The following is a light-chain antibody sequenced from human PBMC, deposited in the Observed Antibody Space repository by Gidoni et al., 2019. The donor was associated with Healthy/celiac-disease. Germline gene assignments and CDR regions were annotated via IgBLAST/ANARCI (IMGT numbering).Light chain of an antibody. V-gene: IGKV3-11*01. Sequence: EIVLTQSPATLSLSPGERATLSCRASQSVSSYLAWDQHKPGQAPRLLIYDASNRATGSLARFSGSGSGTDFSLTISSREPEDFAGYYCQQRSNWRVTFGQGTRLEIK. CDR3: QQRSNWRVT. CDR2: DAS. CDR1: QSVSSY. J-gene: IGKJ5*01.